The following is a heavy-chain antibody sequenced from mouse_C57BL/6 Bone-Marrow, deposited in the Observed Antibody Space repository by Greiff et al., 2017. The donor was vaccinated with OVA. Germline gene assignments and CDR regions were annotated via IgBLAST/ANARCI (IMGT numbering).Heavy chain of an antibody. V-gene: IGHV5-17*01. D-gene: IGHD4-1*01. CDR3: ATSPGTGDY. CDR1: GFTFSDYG. CDR2: ISSGSSTI. J-gene: IGHJ2*01. Sequence: VQLQQSGGGLVKPGGSLKLSCAASGFTFSDYGMHWVRQAPEKGLEWVAYISSGSSTIYYADTVKGRFTISRDNAKNTLFLQMTSLRSEDTAMYYCATSPGTGDYWGQGTTLTVSS.